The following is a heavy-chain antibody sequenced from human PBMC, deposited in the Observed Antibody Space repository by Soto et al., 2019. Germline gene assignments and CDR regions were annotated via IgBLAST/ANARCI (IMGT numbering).Heavy chain of an antibody. CDR2: ISGSGNII. V-gene: IGHV3-48*03. CDR3: ARDRAAREWFAP. D-gene: IGHD6-6*01. Sequence: GGSLRLSCAASGFTFSSSEMNWVRQAPGKGLEWVSYISGSGNIIHYADSVKGRFTISRDNPKNSLYLQMNSLRVEDTAVYYCARDRAAREWFAPWCQGTLVTVSS. CDR1: GFTFSSSE. J-gene: IGHJ5*02.